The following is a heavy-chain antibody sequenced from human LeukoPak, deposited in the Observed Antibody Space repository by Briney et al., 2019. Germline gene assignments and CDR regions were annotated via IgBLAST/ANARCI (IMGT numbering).Heavy chain of an antibody. V-gene: IGHV3-23*01. J-gene: IGHJ4*02. CDR3: AKGTMIVVVANFDY. CDR1: GFTFSSYA. Sequence: EGSLRLSCAASGFTFSSYAMSWVRQAPGKGLEWVSAISGSGGSAYYADSVKGRFTISRDNSKNTLYLQMNSLRAEDTAVYYCAKGTMIVVVANFDYWGQGTLVTVSS. CDR2: ISGSGGSA. D-gene: IGHD3-22*01.